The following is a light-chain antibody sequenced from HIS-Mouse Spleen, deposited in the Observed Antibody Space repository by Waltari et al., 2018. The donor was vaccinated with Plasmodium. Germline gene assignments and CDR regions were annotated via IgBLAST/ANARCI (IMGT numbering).Light chain of an antibody. CDR3: QQYNNWSFT. CDR2: GAS. CDR1: QSVSSN. V-gene: IGKV3-15*01. Sequence: LSPGERATLSCRASQSVSSNLAWYQQKPGQAPRLLIYGASTRATGIPARFSGSGSGTEFTLTISSLQSEDFAVYYCQQYNNWSFTFGPGTKVDIK. J-gene: IGKJ3*01.